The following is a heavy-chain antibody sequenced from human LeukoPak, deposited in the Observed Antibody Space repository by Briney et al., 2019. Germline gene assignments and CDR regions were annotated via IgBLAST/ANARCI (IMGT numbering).Heavy chain of an antibody. CDR3: ARGSGYSYGFTGRERTKSRLDY. D-gene: IGHD5-18*01. V-gene: IGHV3-30*04. CDR2: ISHDGSNE. CDR1: GFTFGDYA. Sequence: GGSLRLSCTASGFTFGDYAMTWVRQAPGKGLEWVAIISHDGSNEYYADSVKGRFTISRDNSKNTLYLQMNSLRAEDTAVYYCARGSGYSYGFTGRERTKSRLDYWGQGTLVTVSS. J-gene: IGHJ4*02.